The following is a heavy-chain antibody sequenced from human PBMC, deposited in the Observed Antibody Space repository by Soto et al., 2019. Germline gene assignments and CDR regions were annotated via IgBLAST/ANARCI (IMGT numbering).Heavy chain of an antibody. V-gene: IGHV4-31*03. CDR3: ARDGGYGSGSYRFDY. CDR2: IYYSGST. J-gene: IGHJ4*02. D-gene: IGHD3-10*01. Sequence: QVQLQESGPGLVTPSQTLSLTCTVSGGSISSGGYYWSWLRQHPGKGLEWIGYIYYSGSTSYNPSLKSRVTISLDTSKNQFSLKLSSVTAADTAVYYCARDGGYGSGSYRFDYWGQGTLVTVSS. CDR1: GGSISSGGYY.